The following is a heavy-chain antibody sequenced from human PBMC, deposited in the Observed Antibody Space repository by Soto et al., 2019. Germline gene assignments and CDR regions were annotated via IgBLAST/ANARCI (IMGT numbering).Heavy chain of an antibody. J-gene: IGHJ5*02. Sequence: ASVKVSCKASGYAFSNNDISWVRHVTGQGLEWMGWMNPNSGNGGYAQKFQGRVTMTRDTSTSTPYLELSSMASDDTAIYYCARMATSGTLNWFDPWGQGTLVTVSS. CDR1: GYAFSNND. V-gene: IGHV1-8*01. CDR3: ARMATSGTLNWFDP. CDR2: MNPNSGNG.